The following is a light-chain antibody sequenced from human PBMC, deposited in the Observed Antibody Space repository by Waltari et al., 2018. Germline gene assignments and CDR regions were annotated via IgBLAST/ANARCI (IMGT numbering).Light chain of an antibody. CDR2: GAS. J-gene: IGKJ1*01. CDR1: QSVFNNY. CDR3: HQYGTIPRT. V-gene: IGKV3-20*01. Sequence: EIVLTQSPGTLSLSPGEGATLSCRASQSVFNNYLAWFQQRPGQAPRLRIYGASSRATGIPDRFRGSGSGTDFTLTVSTLEPEDFAVYYCHQYGTIPRTFGQGTKVEIK.